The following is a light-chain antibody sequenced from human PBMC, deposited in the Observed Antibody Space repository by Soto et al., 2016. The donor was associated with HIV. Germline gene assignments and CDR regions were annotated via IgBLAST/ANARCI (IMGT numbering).Light chain of an antibody. V-gene: IGKV1-5*03. J-gene: IGKJ2*01. CDR2: KAS. CDR1: QSIIIW. Sequence: DIQMTQSPPTLSASVGDRVTITCRASQSIIIWLAWYQQKPGKAPKLLIYKASSLESGVPSRFSGSGSGTEFTLTISSLQPDDFATYYCQQYNSYPYTFGQGTKLEIK. CDR3: QQYNSYPYT.